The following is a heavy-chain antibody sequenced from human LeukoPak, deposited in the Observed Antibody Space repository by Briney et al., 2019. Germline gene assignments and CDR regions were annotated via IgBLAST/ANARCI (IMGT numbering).Heavy chain of an antibody. V-gene: IGHV1-69*02. CDR2: IIPILGIA. J-gene: IGHJ4*02. Sequence: SVKVSCKASGGTFSSYTISWVRQAPGQGLEWMGRIIPILGIANYAQEFQGRVTITADKSTSTAYMELSSLRSEDTAVYYCASFYYDSSGYLDYWGQGTLVTVSS. D-gene: IGHD3-22*01. CDR3: ASFYYDSSGYLDY. CDR1: GGTFSSYT.